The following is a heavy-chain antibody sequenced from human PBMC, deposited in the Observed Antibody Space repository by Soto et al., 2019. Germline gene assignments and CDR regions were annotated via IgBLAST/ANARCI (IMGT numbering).Heavy chain of an antibody. CDR2: IGSRTSDI. D-gene: IGHD3-22*01. CDR3: VRDYYDTSGYPNTFDM. J-gene: IGHJ3*02. CDR1: GFTLSRHT. Sequence: GGSLRLSCAASGFTLSRHTMNWVRQAPGKGLEWVSFIGSRTSDIYYADSVKGRFTISRDNAKNSLYLDLTRLRAEDTAVYFCVRDYYDTSGYPNTFDMWGQGAMVTVSS. V-gene: IGHV3-21*01.